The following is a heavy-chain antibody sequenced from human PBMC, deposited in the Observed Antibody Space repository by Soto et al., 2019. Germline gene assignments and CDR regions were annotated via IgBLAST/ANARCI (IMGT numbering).Heavy chain of an antibody. CDR2: IYYSGGT. D-gene: IGHD3-3*01. Sequence: SETLSLTCTVSGGSISSYYWSWIRQPPGKGLEWIGYIYYSGGTNYNPSLKSRVTISVDTSKNQFSLKLSSVTAADTAVYYCARTLYDFWSGIHDYWGQGTLVTVSS. CDR1: GGSISSYY. V-gene: IGHV4-59*01. CDR3: ARTLYDFWSGIHDY. J-gene: IGHJ4*02.